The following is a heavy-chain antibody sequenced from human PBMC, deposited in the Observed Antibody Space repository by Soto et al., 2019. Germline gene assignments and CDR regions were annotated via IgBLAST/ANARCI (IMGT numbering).Heavy chain of an antibody. V-gene: IGHV3-21*01. D-gene: IGHD3-10*01. CDR1: GFTFSSYS. Sequence: GSLRLSCAASGFTFSSYSMNWVRQAPGKGLEWVSSISSSSSYIYYADSVKGRFTISRDNAKNSLYLQMNSLRAEDTAVYYCARRLPQSGNFQHWGQGTLVTVSS. J-gene: IGHJ1*01. CDR3: ARRLPQSGNFQH. CDR2: ISSSSSYI.